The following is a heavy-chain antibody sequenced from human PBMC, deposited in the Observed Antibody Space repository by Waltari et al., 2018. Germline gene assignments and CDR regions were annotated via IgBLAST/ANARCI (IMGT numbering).Heavy chain of an antibody. CDR2: IYHSGST. V-gene: IGHV4-38-2*01. CDR1: GYSISSGYY. Sequence: QVQLQESGPGLVKPSETLSLTCAVSGYSISSGYYWGWNRQPPGKGLDWIGSIYHSGSTYYNPSLKSRVTISVDTSKNQFSLKLSSVTAADTAVYYCARRVYYYGSGSPWYFDLWGRGTLVTVSS. CDR3: ARRVYYYGSGSPWYFDL. J-gene: IGHJ2*01. D-gene: IGHD3-10*01.